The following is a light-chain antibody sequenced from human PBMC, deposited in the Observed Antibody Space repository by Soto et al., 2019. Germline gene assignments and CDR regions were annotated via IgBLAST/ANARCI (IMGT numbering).Light chain of an antibody. J-gene: IGKJ2*01. CDR1: QGISSY. V-gene: IGKV1-9*01. CDR3: QQLNSYWYT. CDR2: GAS. Sequence: DIQLTQSPSFLSASVGDRVTITCRASQGISSYLAWYQQKPGKAPKLLINGASTLQIGVPSRFSGSGSGTDFTLTINSLQPEDIGTYYCQQLNSYWYTFGQGTMLDI.